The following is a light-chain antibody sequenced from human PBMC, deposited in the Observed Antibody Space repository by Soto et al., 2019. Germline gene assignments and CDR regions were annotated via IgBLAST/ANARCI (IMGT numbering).Light chain of an antibody. CDR3: NSYTSSSTYV. CDR2: DVS. Sequence: QSALTQPASVSGSPGQSITISCTGSSSDVGAYNYVSWYQQHPGKAPKLIICDVSNRPSGVSDRFSGSKSGNTASLTISGLQAEDEADYYCNSYTSSSTYVFGTGTKVTVL. V-gene: IGLV2-14*03. CDR1: SSDVGAYNY. J-gene: IGLJ1*01.